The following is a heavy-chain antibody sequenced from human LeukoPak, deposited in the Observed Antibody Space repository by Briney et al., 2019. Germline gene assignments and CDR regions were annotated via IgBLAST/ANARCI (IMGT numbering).Heavy chain of an antibody. CDR1: GLTLSNYD. Sequence: GGSLRLSCVVSGLTLSNYDMSWVRQAPGKGLEWVSGIRERGGSTNYADSVKGRFIISRDTSKNTVYLQMNSLRIEDTDVYFCAKRGIVIRAVIIIGFHKEAYYFDYWGQGTLVTVSS. CDR2: IRERGGST. CDR3: AKRGIVIRAVIIIGFHKEAYYFDY. D-gene: IGHD3-10*01. J-gene: IGHJ4*02. V-gene: IGHV3-23*01.